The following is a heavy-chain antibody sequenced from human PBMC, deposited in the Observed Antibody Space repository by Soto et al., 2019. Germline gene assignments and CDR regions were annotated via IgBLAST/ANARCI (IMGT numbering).Heavy chain of an antibody. CDR2: LSGSGDTT. CDR3: AKRPGLGGPGSQYDY. J-gene: IGHJ4*02. V-gene: IGHV3-23*01. Sequence: GGSLRLSCAASGFTFSSYAMSWVRQAPGKGLEWVSTLSGSGDTTYYADSVKGRFTISRDNSMNTLYLQMNSLRAEDTAVYYCAKRPGLGGPGSQYDYWGQGTLVTVSS. D-gene: IGHD6-13*01. CDR1: GFTFSSYA.